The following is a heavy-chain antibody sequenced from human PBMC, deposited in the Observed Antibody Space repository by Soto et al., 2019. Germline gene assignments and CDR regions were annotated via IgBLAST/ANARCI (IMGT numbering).Heavy chain of an antibody. CDR3: AREASLDYDFWSGYLPTYYSASYGMYV. CDR1: GFTFSNYW. Sequence: PGGSLRLSCVGSGFTFSNYWMHWVRQAPGKGLEWVAVISYDGSNKYYADSVKGRFTISRDNSKNTLYLQMNSLRAEDTAVYYCAREASLDYDFWSGYLPTYYSASYGMYVWGQGTAVTVSS. V-gene: IGHV3-30-3*01. CDR2: ISYDGSNK. J-gene: IGHJ6*02. D-gene: IGHD3-3*01.